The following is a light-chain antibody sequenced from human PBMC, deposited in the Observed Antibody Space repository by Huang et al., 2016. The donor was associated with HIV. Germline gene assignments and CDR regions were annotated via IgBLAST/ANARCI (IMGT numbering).Light chain of an antibody. Sequence: EIVLTQSPATLSVSPGDRATLSCRASQSVSSNLAWHQQKPGQAPRLLIYGASTSATAIPARFSGSGSGTEFTLTISSLQSEDFAVYYCQQYNNWPLTFGGGTKVEIK. CDR2: GAS. J-gene: IGKJ4*01. CDR3: QQYNNWPLT. CDR1: QSVSSN. V-gene: IGKV3-15*01.